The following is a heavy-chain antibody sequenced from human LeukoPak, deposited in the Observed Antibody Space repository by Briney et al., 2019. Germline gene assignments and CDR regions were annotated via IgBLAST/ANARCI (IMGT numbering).Heavy chain of an antibody. CDR1: GYSFTSYW. Sequence: GESLRISCKGSGYSFTSYWISWVRQMPGKGLEWMGRIDPSDSYTNYSPSSQGHVTISADKSISTAYLQWSSLKASDTAMYYCARLRHYYDSSGYYLDYWGQGTLVTVSS. D-gene: IGHD3-22*01. CDR2: IDPSDSYT. V-gene: IGHV5-10-1*01. J-gene: IGHJ4*02. CDR3: ARLRHYYDSSGYYLDY.